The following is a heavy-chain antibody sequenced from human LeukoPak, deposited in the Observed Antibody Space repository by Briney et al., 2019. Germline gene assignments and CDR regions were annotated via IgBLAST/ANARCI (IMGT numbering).Heavy chain of an antibody. V-gene: IGHV4-4*02. D-gene: IGHD2-15*01. CDR1: GGSVTSTNW. CDR3: ARLYLLNEVAATLVAYYNWFDP. CDR2: INHSGST. Sequence: SETLSLTCDVSGGSVTSTNWWTWVRQPPGKGLEWIGEINHSGSTNYNPSLKSRVTISVDTSKNQFSLKLSSVTAADTAVYYCARLYLLNEVAATLVAYYNWFDPWGQGTLVTVSS. J-gene: IGHJ5*02.